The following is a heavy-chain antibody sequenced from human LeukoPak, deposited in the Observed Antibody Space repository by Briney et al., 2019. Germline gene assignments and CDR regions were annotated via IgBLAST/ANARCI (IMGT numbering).Heavy chain of an antibody. CDR2: ISYHSNAI. D-gene: IGHD6-19*01. V-gene: IGHV3-48*02. CDR3: ARMPKSVAYRGGFSF. CDR1: GFSFSDYG. Sequence: QPGRSLRLSCAASGFSFSDYGMNWVRQAPGKGLEWLSYISYHSNAIYYADSVKGRFTTSRDNAKNSLYLQMNSLRDDDTAVYYCARMPKSVAYRGGFSFWGQGTLVSVSS. J-gene: IGHJ4*02.